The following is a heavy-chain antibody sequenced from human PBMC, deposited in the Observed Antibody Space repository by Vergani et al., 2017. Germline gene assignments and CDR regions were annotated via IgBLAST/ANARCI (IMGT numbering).Heavy chain of an antibody. CDR1: GFTFSTYA. CDR2: ITGSGGST. Sequence: EVQLLESGGGLVQPGGSLRLSCAASGFTFSTYAMTWVRQAPGKGLEWVSAITGSGGSTYYADSVKGRFTISRDNSKNTLYLQMNSLRAEDTAVYYCAKAYSSDWYCFDYWGQGTLVTVSS. CDR3: AKAYSSDWYCFDY. J-gene: IGHJ4*02. V-gene: IGHV3-23*01. D-gene: IGHD6-19*01.